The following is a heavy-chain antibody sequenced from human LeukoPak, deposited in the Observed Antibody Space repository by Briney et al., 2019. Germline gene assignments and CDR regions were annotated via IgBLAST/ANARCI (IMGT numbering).Heavy chain of an antibody. D-gene: IGHD2-2*01. CDR3: ARDSAYCTTTNCFHLFDS. J-gene: IGHJ4*02. Sequence: ASVKVSCKASGYTFTGYYIHWVRQAPGQGLEWMGWIIPQSGATRFAQKFQGRLTMTRDTSISTTYMELSGLISDDTAVYYCARDSAYCTTTNCFHLFDSWGQGTLVTVSS. V-gene: IGHV1-2*02. CDR2: IIPQSGAT. CDR1: GYTFTGYY.